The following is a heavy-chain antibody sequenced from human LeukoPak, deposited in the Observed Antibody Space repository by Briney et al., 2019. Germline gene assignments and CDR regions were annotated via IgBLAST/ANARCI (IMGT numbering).Heavy chain of an antibody. Sequence: SETLSLTCTVSGVSISNHYWSWIRQPPGKKLEWIGYMSFSGSTNHNPSLMSRVTISLDKSNNQFSLRLNSVTAADTAVYYCARDQYHGAGTYAGFDPWGQGTLVTVSS. CDR3: ARDQYHGAGTYAGFDP. V-gene: IGHV4-59*11. J-gene: IGHJ5*02. CDR1: GVSISNHY. D-gene: IGHD3-10*01. CDR2: MSFSGST.